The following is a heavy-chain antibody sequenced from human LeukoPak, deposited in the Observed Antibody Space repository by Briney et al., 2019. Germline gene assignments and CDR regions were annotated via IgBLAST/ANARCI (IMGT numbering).Heavy chain of an antibody. D-gene: IGHD3-22*01. CDR2: IIPILGIA. J-gene: IGHJ4*02. Sequence: SVKVSCKASGGTFSSYTISWVRQAPGQGLEWMGRIIPILGIANYAQKFQGRVTITADKSTSTAYMELSSLRSEDTTVYYCARPKDYYDSSGYGCWGQGTLVTVSS. V-gene: IGHV1-69*02. CDR3: ARPKDYYDSSGYGC. CDR1: GGTFSSYT.